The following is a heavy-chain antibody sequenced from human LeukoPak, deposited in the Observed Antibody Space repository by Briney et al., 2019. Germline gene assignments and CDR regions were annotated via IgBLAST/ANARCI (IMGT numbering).Heavy chain of an antibody. CDR1: GGSTSSCY. CDR3: ARHRSSATLFPFDY. CDR2: IYTSGST. V-gene: IGHV4-4*09. D-gene: IGHD2-2*01. J-gene: IGHJ4*02. Sequence: PSETLSLTCTVSGGSTSSCYWSWIRHPPGKGLEWIGYIYTSGSTNYNPSLKSRVTISVDTSKNQFSLKLSSVTAADTAVYYCARHRSSATLFPFDYWGQGTLVTVSS.